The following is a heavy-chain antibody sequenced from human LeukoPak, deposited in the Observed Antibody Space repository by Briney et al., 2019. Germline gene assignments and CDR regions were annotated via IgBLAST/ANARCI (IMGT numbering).Heavy chain of an antibody. CDR1: GGSISSYY. V-gene: IGHV4-4*07. J-gene: IGHJ3*02. CDR3: AGRPNYYGSGSYQSGAFDI. Sequence: PSQTLSLTCTVSGGSISSYYWSWIRQPAGKGLEWIGRIYTSGSTNYNPSLKSRVTMSVDTSKNQFSLKLSSVTAADTAVYYCAGRPNYYGSGSYQSGAFDIWGQGTMVTVSS. D-gene: IGHD3-10*01. CDR2: IYTSGST.